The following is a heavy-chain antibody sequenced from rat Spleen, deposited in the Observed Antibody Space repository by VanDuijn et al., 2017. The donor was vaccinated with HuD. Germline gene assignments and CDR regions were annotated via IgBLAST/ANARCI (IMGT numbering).Heavy chain of an antibody. J-gene: IGHJ2*01. D-gene: IGHD1-2*01. CDR2: INSVGST. CDR3: GRWGEAISTPHYVMDA. V-gene: IGHV3-3*01. Sequence: EVQLQESGPGLVKPSQSLSLTCSVTFYSITSSYRWNWIRKFPRNNLEWMGVINSVGSTDYNPSLKSRISISGDTSKNQFFLQVNSVTTEDTGTYDRGRWGEAISTPHYVMDAWGQGVMVTVSS. CDR1: FYSITSSYR.